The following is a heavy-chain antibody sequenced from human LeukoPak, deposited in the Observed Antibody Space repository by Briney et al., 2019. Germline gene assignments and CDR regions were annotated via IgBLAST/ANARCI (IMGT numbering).Heavy chain of an antibody. V-gene: IGHV4-34*01. CDR1: GGSFSGYY. CDR2: INHSGST. D-gene: IGHD3-10*01. J-gene: IGHJ5*02. Sequence: PSETLSLTCAVYGGSFSGYYWSWIRPPPGKGLEWIGEINHSGSTNYNPSLKSRVTISVDTSRNQFSLKLSSVTAADTAVYYCARRVTMVRGVIRRINWFDPWGQGTLVTVSS. CDR3: ARRVTMVRGVIRRINWFDP.